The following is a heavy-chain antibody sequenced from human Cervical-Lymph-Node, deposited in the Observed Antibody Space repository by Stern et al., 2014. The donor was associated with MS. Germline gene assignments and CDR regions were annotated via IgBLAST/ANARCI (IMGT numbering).Heavy chain of an antibody. Sequence: QLVQSGPEVKKPGTSVKVSCKASGFTLSDSAIQCVRQARGQRLECIGWVVALNGATNYAPKFQGRVTLTRDKSTSTAYMELNSLTAEDTAVYYCASEEYSYYDSERTPGGFDPWGQGTLVTVSS. CDR3: ASEEYSYYDSERTPGGFDP. CDR1: GFTLSDSA. V-gene: IGHV1-58*02. D-gene: IGHD5-18*01. J-gene: IGHJ5*02. CDR2: VVALNGAT.